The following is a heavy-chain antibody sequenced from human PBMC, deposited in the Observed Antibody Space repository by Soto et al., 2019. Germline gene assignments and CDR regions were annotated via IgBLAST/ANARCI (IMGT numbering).Heavy chain of an antibody. CDR3: ARHGAVRTGYYYYGMDV. CDR1: GGSISSSSYY. Sequence: SETLSLTCTVSGGSISSSSYYWGWIRQPPGKGLEWIGSIYYSGSTYYNPSLKSRVTISVDTSKNQFSLKLSSVTAADTAVYYCARHGAVRTGYYYYGMDVWGQGTTVTVS. V-gene: IGHV4-39*01. D-gene: IGHD4-17*01. J-gene: IGHJ6*02. CDR2: IYYSGST.